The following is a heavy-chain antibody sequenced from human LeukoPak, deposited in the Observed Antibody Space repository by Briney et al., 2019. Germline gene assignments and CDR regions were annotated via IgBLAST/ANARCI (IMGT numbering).Heavy chain of an antibody. Sequence: GGSLTLSCGASGFTFDDYAMHWVRQAPGKGLEWVSLISWDGGSTYYADSVKGRFTISRDNSKNSLYLQMNSLRAEDTALYYCAKDRVSSSWYGHYYYYMDVWGKGTTVTVSS. J-gene: IGHJ6*03. CDR1: GFTFDDYA. CDR3: AKDRVSSSWYGHYYYYMDV. V-gene: IGHV3-43D*04. D-gene: IGHD6-13*01. CDR2: ISWDGGST.